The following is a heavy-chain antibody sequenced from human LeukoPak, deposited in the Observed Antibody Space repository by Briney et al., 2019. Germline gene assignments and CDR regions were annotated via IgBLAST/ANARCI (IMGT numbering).Heavy chain of an antibody. D-gene: IGHD3-3*01. V-gene: IGHV1-46*01. CDR3: ARLRFLEWPKAPYNWFDP. CDR1: GYTFTSYY. J-gene: IGHJ5*02. Sequence: ASVKVSCKASGYTFTSYYMHWVRQAPGQGLEWMGIINPSGGSTSYAQKFQGRVTMTRDTSTSTVYMELSSLRSEDAAVYYCARLRFLEWPKAPYNWFDPWGQGTLVTVSS. CDR2: INPSGGST.